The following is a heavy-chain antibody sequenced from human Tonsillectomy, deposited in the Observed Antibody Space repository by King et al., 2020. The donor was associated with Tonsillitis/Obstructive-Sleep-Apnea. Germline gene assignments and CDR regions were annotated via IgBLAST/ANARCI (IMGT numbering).Heavy chain of an antibody. D-gene: IGHD2-2*01. Sequence: VQLQQWGAGLLKPSETLSLTCAVYGGSFSGYYWSWIRQPPGKGLEWIGEINHSGSTNYNPSLKSRVTISVDTSKNQFSLKLSSVTAAATAVYYCARGSLNVAAATFSYWFDPWGQGTLVTVSS. CDR2: INHSGST. V-gene: IGHV4-34*01. CDR3: ARGSLNVAAATFSYWFDP. CDR1: GGSFSGYY. J-gene: IGHJ5*02.